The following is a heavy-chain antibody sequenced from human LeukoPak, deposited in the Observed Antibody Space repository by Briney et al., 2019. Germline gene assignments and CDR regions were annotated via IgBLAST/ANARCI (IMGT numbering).Heavy chain of an antibody. CDR3: ARSGIAVAGRFDY. CDR1: GGSISSSSYY. V-gene: IGHV4-39*01. J-gene: IGHJ4*01. D-gene: IGHD6-19*01. CDR2: IYYSGST. Sequence: SETLSLTCTVSGGSISSSSYYWGWIRQPPGKGLEWIGSIYYSGSTYYNPSLKSRVTISVDTSKNQFSLKLSSVTAADTAVYYCARSGIAVAGRFDYWGQEPWSPSPQ.